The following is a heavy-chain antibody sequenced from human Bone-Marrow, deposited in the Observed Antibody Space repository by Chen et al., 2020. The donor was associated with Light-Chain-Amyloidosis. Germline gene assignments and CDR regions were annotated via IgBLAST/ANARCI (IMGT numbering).Heavy chain of an antibody. D-gene: IGHD5-12*01. V-gene: IGHV5-51*01. CDR1: GYTFPNHW. CDR3: ARRRDGYNFDY. J-gene: IGHJ4*02. CDR2: IYPDDSDA. Sequence: EVQLEQSGPEVKKPGEALKIPCKGSGYTFPNHWIGWVRQMPGKGLEWMGVIYPDDSDARYSPSFEGQVTISADKSITTAYLQWRSLKASDTAMYYCARRRDGYNFDYWGQGTLVTVSS.